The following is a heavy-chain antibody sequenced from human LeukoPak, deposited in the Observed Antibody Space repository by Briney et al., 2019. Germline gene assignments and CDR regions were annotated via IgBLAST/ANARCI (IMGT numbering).Heavy chain of an antibody. CDR3: ARVKFGDYGIDY. CDR1: GFTFSTYS. Sequence: GSLRLSCAASGFTFSTYSMNWVRQAPGKGLEWVSSISGSSDYIFYGDSVKGRFTISRDNAENSLYLQMNSLRAEDTAVYYCARVKFGDYGIDYWGQGTLVTVSS. J-gene: IGHJ4*02. V-gene: IGHV3-21*01. D-gene: IGHD4-17*01. CDR2: ISGSSDYI.